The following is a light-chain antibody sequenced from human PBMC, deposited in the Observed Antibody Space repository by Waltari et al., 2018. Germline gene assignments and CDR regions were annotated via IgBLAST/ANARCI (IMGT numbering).Light chain of an antibody. CDR2: VHSDGSH. CDR3: QTGGHGTWV. J-gene: IGLJ3*02. Sequence: QLVLTQSPSASASLGASVKLTCTLSSGHSSNVIAWLQQQPEKGPRYLMKVHSDGSHSKGDEIPDRFSGSSSGAERYLTISSVQPEDEADYYCQTGGHGTWVFGGGTKLTVL. V-gene: IGLV4-69*01. CDR1: SGHSSNV.